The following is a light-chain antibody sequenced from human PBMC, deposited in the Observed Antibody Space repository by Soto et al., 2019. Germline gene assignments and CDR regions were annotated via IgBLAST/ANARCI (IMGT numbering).Light chain of an antibody. CDR1: QSISSY. J-gene: IGKJ1*01. CDR3: RQSYSTPQT. CDR2: AAS. Sequence: DIQMTPSPSSLSASVGDRVTITCRASQSISSYLNWYQQKPGKAPKLLIYAASSLQSGVPSRFSGSGSGTDFTLTISSLQPEDFATYYCRQSYSTPQTFGQGTKVDIK. V-gene: IGKV1-39*01.